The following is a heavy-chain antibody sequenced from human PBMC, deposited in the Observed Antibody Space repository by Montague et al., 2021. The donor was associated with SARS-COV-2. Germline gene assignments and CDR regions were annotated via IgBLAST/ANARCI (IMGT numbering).Heavy chain of an antibody. D-gene: IGHD3-10*01. CDR3: ARDVEGVGELQVDY. V-gene: IGHV3-20*03. Sequence: STGYADSMKGRFTISRDNAKNSLYLQMNSLRAEDTALYYCARDVEGVGELQVDYWGQGTMVTVAS. CDR2: ST. J-gene: IGHJ4*02.